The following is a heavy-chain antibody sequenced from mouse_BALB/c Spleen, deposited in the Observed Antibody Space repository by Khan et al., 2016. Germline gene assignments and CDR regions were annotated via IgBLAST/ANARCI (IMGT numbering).Heavy chain of an antibody. D-gene: IGHD2-4*01. CDR1: GYSITSDYA. CDR2: ISYSGST. J-gene: IGHJ2*01. V-gene: IGHV3-2*02. CDR3: ARCMIAAIDY. Sequence: EVQLQESGPGLVKPSQSLSLTCTVTGYSITSDYAWHWIRQFPGDKLEWMGYISYSGSTNYNPSLNSRISLTRDTSKNQFFLQLNSVTTADTATYYCARCMIAAIDYWGQGTTLTVSS.